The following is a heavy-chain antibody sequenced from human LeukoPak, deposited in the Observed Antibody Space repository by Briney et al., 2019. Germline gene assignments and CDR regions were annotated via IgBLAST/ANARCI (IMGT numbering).Heavy chain of an antibody. CDR2: ISSAGGYI. V-gene: IGHV3-21*01. D-gene: IGHD2-15*01. J-gene: IGHJ4*02. CDR1: GFTFSSYA. CDR3: GRRMVGGTALDN. Sequence: GGSLRLSCAASGFTFSSYAMSWVRQAPGKGLEWVSSISSAGGYIYYADSVKGRFTTSRDNAKNSLYLQMNSLRAVDTAVYYCGRRMVGGTALDNWGQGTLVTVSS.